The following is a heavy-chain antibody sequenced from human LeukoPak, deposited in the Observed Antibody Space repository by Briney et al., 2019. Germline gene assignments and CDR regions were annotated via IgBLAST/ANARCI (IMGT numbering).Heavy chain of an antibody. CDR3: ARRSYYEIDY. Sequence: ASVKVSCNASVYTFTSYYMHWVRQAPGQGLEWMGIINPSGGSTSYAQKFHGRVTMTSGMATSSVSLELSSLRSDDTAVYYCARRSYYEIDYWGQGTLVTVSS. D-gene: IGHD3-3*01. J-gene: IGHJ4*02. CDR2: INPSGGST. CDR1: VYTFTSYY. V-gene: IGHV1-46*01.